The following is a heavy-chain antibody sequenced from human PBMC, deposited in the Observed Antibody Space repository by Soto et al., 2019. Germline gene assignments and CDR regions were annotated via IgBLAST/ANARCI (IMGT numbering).Heavy chain of an antibody. V-gene: IGHV3-21*03. J-gene: IGHJ4*02. CDR3: ARRPGNFWSGYPEAFDY. D-gene: IGHD3-3*01. CDR1: GFDFSTLG. Sequence: GGSLRLPCSASGFDFSTLGMNWVRQTPGKGLDCVSCLSHSYPYTSYADSVKGRFTISGDHAKNSVSLQMNSLRADDTGVYYCARRPGNFWSGYPEAFDYWGPGTRVTVSS. CDR2: LSHSYPYT.